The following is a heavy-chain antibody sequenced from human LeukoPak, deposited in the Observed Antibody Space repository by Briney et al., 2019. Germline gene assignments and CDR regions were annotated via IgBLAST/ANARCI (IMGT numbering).Heavy chain of an antibody. CDR3: AKVRDTRDWYKDAFDG. J-gene: IGHJ3*01. Sequence: PGGSLRLSCAASGFTFSSYAMSWVRQAPGKGLEWVSAITGTGGSTYYVASVKGRFTVSRDNSRNTLYLQMSRLRAKDSAMYDCAKVRDTRDWYKDAFDGWGQGTRVTVSS. D-gene: IGHD6-19*01. CDR2: ITGTGGST. V-gene: IGHV3-23*01. CDR1: GFTFSSYA.